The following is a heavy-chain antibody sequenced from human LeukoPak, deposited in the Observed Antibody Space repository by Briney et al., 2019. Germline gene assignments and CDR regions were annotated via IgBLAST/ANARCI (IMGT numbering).Heavy chain of an antibody. V-gene: IGHV3-21*01. CDR2: ITSVSSYK. D-gene: IGHD2-2*01. CDR3: ARDPTADDY. CDR1: GFSFSLYG. Sequence: GRSLRLSCGASGFSFSLYGMHWVRQAPGKGLEWVSSITSVSSYKYYADSVKGRFTISRDNAKNSLFLQMNSLRAEDTAIYYCARDPTADDYWGQGTLVTVSS. J-gene: IGHJ4*02.